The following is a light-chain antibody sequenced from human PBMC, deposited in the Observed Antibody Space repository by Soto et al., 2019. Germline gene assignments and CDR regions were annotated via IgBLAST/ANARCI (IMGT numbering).Light chain of an antibody. V-gene: IGLV2-14*01. Sequence: QSALTQPASVSGSPGQSITISCTGTSSNVGNYKYVSWYQHHPGKAPKLMIYEVSNRSSGVSNRFSGSKSGNTASLTIAGLQADDETDYYCFSYTSIGSYVFGTGTQLTVL. CDR2: EVS. J-gene: IGLJ1*01. CDR3: FSYTSIGSYV. CDR1: SSNVGNYKY.